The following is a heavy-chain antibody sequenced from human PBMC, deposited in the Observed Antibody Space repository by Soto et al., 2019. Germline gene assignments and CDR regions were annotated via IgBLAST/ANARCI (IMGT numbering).Heavy chain of an antibody. V-gene: IGHV4-39*01. CDR1: GGSISSSSYY. Sequence: PSETLSLTCTVSGGSISSSSYYWGWIRQPPGKGLEWIGSIYYSGSTYYNPSLKSRVTISVDTSKNQFSLKLSSVTAADTAVYYCATQPSGSYSFYGAENWFDPWGQGTQVTVSS. CDR2: IYYSGST. CDR3: ATQPSGSYSFYGAENWFDP. D-gene: IGHD1-26*01. J-gene: IGHJ5*02.